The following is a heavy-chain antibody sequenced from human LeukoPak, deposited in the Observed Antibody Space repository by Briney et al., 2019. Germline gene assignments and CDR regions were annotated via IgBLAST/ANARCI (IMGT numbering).Heavy chain of an antibody. CDR1: GFTFSSYA. J-gene: IGHJ4*02. CDR3: ANIGYYYGSGSYLSDY. CDR2: IRYDGSNK. V-gene: IGHV3-30*02. D-gene: IGHD3-10*01. Sequence: GGSLRLSCAASGFTFSSYAMHWVRQAPGKGLEWVAFIRYDGSNKYYADSVKGRFTISRDNSKNTLYLQMNSLRAEDTAVYYCANIGYYYGSGSYLSDYWGQGTLVTVSS.